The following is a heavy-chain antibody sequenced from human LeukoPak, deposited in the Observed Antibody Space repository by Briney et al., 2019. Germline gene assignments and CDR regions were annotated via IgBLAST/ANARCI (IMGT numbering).Heavy chain of an antibody. V-gene: IGHV3-21*01. D-gene: IGHD2-2*01. J-gene: IGHJ4*02. CDR3: AGPMGPSAIFGFDY. CDR1: GFAFNTYS. Sequence: GGSLRLSRAASGFAFNTYSMNWVRQAPGKGLEWVSFIFSSSTYIYYADSVKGRFTISRDNAKNSLYLQMNSLRAEDTAVYYCAGPMGPSAIFGFDYWGQGTLVTVSS. CDR2: IFSSSTYI.